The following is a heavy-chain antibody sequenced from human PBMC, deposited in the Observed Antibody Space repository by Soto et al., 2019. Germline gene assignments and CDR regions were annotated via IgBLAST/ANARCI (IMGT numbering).Heavy chain of an antibody. J-gene: IGHJ6*02. CDR1: GYRCSSYW. Sequence: PGESLKISCQGSGYRCSSYWIAWVRQMPGKGLEWMGIIYPGDSDTIYSPSFQGQVTFSVDKSTTTAYLQWSSLKASDTAMYYCARRGSNGAYYYYGMDVWGQGTTVTVSS. D-gene: IGHD2-8*01. V-gene: IGHV5-51*01. CDR3: ARRGSNGAYYYYGMDV. CDR2: IYPGDSDT.